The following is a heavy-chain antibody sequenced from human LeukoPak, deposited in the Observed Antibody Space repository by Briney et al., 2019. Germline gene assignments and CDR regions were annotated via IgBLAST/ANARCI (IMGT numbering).Heavy chain of an antibody. CDR2: ISAYNGNT. D-gene: IGHD2-15*01. J-gene: IGHJ4*02. V-gene: IGHV1-18*01. CDR3: AREIRYCSGGSCYPLADY. Sequence: ASVKVSCKASGYTFTSYGISWVRQAPGPGLEWMGWISAYNGNTNYAQKLQGRVTMTTDTSTSTAYMELRSLRSDDTAVYYCAREIRYCSGGSCYPLADYWGQGTLVTVSS. CDR1: GYTFTSYG.